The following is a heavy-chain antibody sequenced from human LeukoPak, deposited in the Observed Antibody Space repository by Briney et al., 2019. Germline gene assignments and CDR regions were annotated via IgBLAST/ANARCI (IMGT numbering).Heavy chain of an antibody. D-gene: IGHD1-1*01. J-gene: IGHJ5*02. CDR1: GGTFSSYA. V-gene: IGHV1-69*01. Sequence: SVTVSCTASGGTFSSYAISWVRQAPGQGLEWMGGIIPIFGTANYAQKFQGRVTITADESTSTAYMELSSLRSEDTAVYYCARDETGTYSWFDPWGQGTLVTVSS. CDR3: ARDETGTYSWFDP. CDR2: IIPIFGTA.